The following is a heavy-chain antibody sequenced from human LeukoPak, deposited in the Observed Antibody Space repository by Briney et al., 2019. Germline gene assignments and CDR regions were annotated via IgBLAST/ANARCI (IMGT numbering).Heavy chain of an antibody. CDR1: GGSISSGNYY. CDR3: ASGDGYFGMDV. D-gene: IGHD2-21*01. CDR2: IYTSGST. V-gene: IGHV4-61*02. J-gene: IGHJ6*02. Sequence: SQTLSLTCTVSGGSISSGNYYCSWIRQPAGTGLEWIGRIYTSGSTDYNPSLQSRVTISSDTSKQRFFLNLSSVTAADTAVYYCASGDGYFGMDVWGQGTTVTVSS.